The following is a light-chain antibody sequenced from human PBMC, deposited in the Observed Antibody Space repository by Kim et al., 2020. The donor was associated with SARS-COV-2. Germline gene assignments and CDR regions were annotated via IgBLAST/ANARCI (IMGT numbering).Light chain of an antibody. CDR2: HND. CDR1: NSNLGSFP. Sequence: GQTVTIACSGGNSNLGSFPIDWYQQLPGAAPKRLIYHNDQRPSGVPDRFSGSKSGTSGSLAISVLQYEDEADYYCAAWDASLNALFFGGGTKVTVL. V-gene: IGLV1-44*01. J-gene: IGLJ2*01. CDR3: AAWDASLNALF.